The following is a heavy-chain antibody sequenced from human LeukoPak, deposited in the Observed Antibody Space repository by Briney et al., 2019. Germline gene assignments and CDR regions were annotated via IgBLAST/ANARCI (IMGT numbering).Heavy chain of an antibody. CDR3: ARGDPWFGESYYYYMDV. D-gene: IGHD3-10*01. J-gene: IGHJ6*03. CDR2: IKQDGSEK. Sequence: GGSLRLSCAASGFTFSSYWMSWVRQAPGKGLEWVANIKQDGSEKYYVDSVKGRFTISRDNAKNSLYLQMNRLRAEDTAVYYCARGDPWFGESYYYYMDVWGKGTRSPSP. CDR1: GFTFSSYW. V-gene: IGHV3-7*01.